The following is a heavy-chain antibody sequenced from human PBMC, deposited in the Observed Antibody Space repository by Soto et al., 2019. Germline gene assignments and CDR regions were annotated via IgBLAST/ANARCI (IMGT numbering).Heavy chain of an antibody. CDR2: ISCCGGST. CDR3: AKADGEQWLVPHLDN. D-gene: IGHD6-19*01. Sequence: EVQLLESGGGVVQPGGSQRLSCVASGFNFKKFAMAWVRQAPGEGLEWVSGISCCGGSTSYADSVKGRFSIARDDSKNTLSLQMNSLRVEDTAQYYCAKADGEQWLVPHLDNWGQGTLVTVS. V-gene: IGHV3-23*01. CDR1: GFNFKKFA. J-gene: IGHJ4*02.